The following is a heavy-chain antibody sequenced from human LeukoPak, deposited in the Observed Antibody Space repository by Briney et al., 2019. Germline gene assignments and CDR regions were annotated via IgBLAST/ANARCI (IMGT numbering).Heavy chain of an antibody. CDR2: INHSGST. V-gene: IGHV4-34*01. D-gene: IGHD2-2*01. J-gene: IGHJ5*02. CDR1: GGSFSGYY. Sequence: PSETLSLTCAVYGGSFSGYYWSWIRQPPGKGLEWIGEINHSGSTDYNPSLKSRVTISVDTSKNQFSLKLSSVTAADTAVYYCARAIVVVPAAMFWFDPWGQGTLVTVSS. CDR3: ARAIVVVPAAMFWFDP.